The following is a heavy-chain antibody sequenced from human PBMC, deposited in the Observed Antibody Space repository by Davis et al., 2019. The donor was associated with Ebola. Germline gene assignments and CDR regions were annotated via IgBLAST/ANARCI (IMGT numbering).Heavy chain of an antibody. CDR1: GCSTRSGDYP. V-gene: IGHV4-30-2*01. D-gene: IGHD4-17*01. J-gene: IGHJ4*02. CDR3: AGYGDYFLG. Sequence: SETLSLTCAVSGCSTRSGDYPWSCFRHPPWKGLDWIGYMFHSGSTFYTPSLMSRVTISVDRSKNHFSLKLSSVTAADTAVYYCAGYGDYFLGWGQGTLVTVSS. CDR2: MFHSGST.